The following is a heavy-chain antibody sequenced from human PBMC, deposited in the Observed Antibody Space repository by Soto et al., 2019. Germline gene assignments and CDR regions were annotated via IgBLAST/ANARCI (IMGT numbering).Heavy chain of an antibody. CDR1: GFTFSSYG. CDR2: IWYDGSNK. D-gene: IGHD5-12*01. J-gene: IGHJ4*02. V-gene: IGHV3-33*01. CDR3: ARDGGDGYNSGGFDY. Sequence: PGGSLRLSCAASGFTFSSYGMHWVRQAPGKGLEWVAVIWYDGSNKYYADYVKGRFTISRDNSKNTLYLQMNSLRAEDTAVYYCARDGGDGYNSGGFDYWGQGTLVTVSS.